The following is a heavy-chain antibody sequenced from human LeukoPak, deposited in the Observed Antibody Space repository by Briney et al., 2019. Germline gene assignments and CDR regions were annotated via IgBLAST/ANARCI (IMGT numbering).Heavy chain of an antibody. CDR2: INHSGST. Sequence: SETLSLTCAVYGGSFSGYYWSWIRQPPGKGLEWIGEINHSGSTKYNPSLKSRVTISVDTSKNQFSLKLSSVTAADTAVYYCARLGDGYNVKGFRRAFDIWGQGTMVTVSS. D-gene: IGHD5-24*01. J-gene: IGHJ3*02. CDR1: GGSFSGYY. V-gene: IGHV4-34*01. CDR3: ARLGDGYNVKGFRRAFDI.